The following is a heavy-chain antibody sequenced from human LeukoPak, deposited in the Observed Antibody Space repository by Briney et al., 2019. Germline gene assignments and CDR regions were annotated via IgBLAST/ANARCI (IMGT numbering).Heavy chain of an antibody. CDR1: GYTLTELS. J-gene: IGHJ4*02. D-gene: IGHD3-3*01. Sequence: ASVKVSCKVSGYTLTELSMHWVRPAPGKGLEWMGGFDPEDGQTIYAQKCQGRLTMTEDTSTDTAYMELSSLRSEDTAVYYCATNDFWSGYHYWGQGTLVTVSS. CDR3: ATNDFWSGYHY. V-gene: IGHV1-24*01. CDR2: FDPEDGQT.